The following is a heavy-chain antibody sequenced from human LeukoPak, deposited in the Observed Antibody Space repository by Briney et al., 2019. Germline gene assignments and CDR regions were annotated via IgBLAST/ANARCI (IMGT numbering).Heavy chain of an antibody. CDR1: GFTFSSYA. CDR2: ISGNGGST. J-gene: IGHJ4*02. CDR3: AKIGSDLSITMIVVVHFDY. D-gene: IGHD3-22*01. V-gene: IGHV3-23*01. Sequence: GSLRLSCAASGFTFSSYAMSWVRQAPGKGLEWVSVISGNGGSTYYADSVKGRFTISRDNSKNTLYLQMNSLRAEDTGVYYCAKIGSDLSITMIVVVHFDYWGQGTLVAVSS.